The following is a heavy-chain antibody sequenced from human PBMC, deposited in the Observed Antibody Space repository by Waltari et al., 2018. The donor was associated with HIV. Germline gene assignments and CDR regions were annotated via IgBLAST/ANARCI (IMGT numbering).Heavy chain of an antibody. CDR3: ARGTVVVPAAVFWFDP. CDR2: INANNGGT. Sequence: QVLLVQSGAEVKKTGASVTVSCKASAYTFTDSYIHWVRQAPGRGLAWMGWINANNGGTDYAQKFQGRVTMTRDTSINTAYMYVRRLRSDDTAVYYCARGTVVVPAAVFWFDPWGQGTLVTVSS. CDR1: AYTFTDSY. V-gene: IGHV1-2*02. D-gene: IGHD2-2*01. J-gene: IGHJ5*02.